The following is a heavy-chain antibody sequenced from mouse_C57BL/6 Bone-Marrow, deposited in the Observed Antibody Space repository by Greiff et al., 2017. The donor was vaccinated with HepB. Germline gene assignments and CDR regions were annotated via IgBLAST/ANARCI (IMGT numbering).Heavy chain of an antibody. J-gene: IGHJ2*01. CDR1: GFNIKDDY. Sequence: VQLKQSGAELVRPGASVKLSCTASGFNIKDDYMHWVKPRPEQGLAWIGWIDPETGDTEYASKFQGMATITADTSSNTAYLQLSSLTSEDTAVYYCTTIYYYGSRGGYWGQGTTLTVSS. CDR2: IDPETGDT. D-gene: IGHD1-1*01. CDR3: TTIYYYGSRGGY. V-gene: IGHV14-4*01.